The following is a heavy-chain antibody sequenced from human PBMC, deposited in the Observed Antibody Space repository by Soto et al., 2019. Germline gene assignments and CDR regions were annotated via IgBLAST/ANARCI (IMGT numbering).Heavy chain of an antibody. CDR3: ARGDNDY. J-gene: IGHJ4*02. CDR2: IHPDGGHT. CDR1: GYTFTNYY. Sequence: ASVKVSCKASGYTFTNYYVQWVRQAPGQGLEWMGVIHPDGGHTTYSQKFQDRVTMTRDTFTNTIYMELSSPRSEDTAVYYCARGDNDYWGQGTLVTSPQ. V-gene: IGHV1-46*01.